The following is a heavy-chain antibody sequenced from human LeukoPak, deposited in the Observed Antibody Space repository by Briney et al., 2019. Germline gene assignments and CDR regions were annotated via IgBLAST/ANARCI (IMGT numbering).Heavy chain of an antibody. CDR1: GGSISYYY. J-gene: IGHJ6*03. CDR3: ARGGGMGYYYYYMDV. CDR2: IYTSGRT. Sequence: PSETLSLTCTVSGGSISYYYWNWIRQPAGKGLEWIGRIYTSGRTYYNPSLKSRVSMSVDTSKNQFSLKLSSVTAADTAVYYCARGGGMGYYYYYMDVWGKGTTVTISS. V-gene: IGHV4-4*07. D-gene: IGHD3-16*01.